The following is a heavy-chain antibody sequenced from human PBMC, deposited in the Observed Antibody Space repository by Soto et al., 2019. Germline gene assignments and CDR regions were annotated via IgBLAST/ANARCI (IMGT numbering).Heavy chain of an antibody. J-gene: IGHJ6*03. CDR3: AKDRSMVRARTGYYYYMDV. CDR1: GFTFSSYG. V-gene: IGHV3-30*18. CDR2: ISYDGSNK. Sequence: GGSLRLSCAASGFTFSSYGMHWVRQAPGKGLEWVAVISYDGSNKYYADSVKGRFTISRDNSKNTLYLQMNSLRAEDTAVYYCAKDRSMVRARTGYYYYMDVWGKGTTVTVSS. D-gene: IGHD3-10*01.